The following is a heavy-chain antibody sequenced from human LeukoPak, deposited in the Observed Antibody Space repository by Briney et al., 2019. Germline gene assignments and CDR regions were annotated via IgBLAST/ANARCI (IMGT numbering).Heavy chain of an antibody. D-gene: IGHD6-6*01. V-gene: IGHV4-31*03. J-gene: IGHJ4*02. CDR1: GGSISSGGYY. Sequence: PSETLSLTCTVSGGSISSGGYYWSWIRQHPGKGLEWIGYIYYSGSTYYNPSLKSRVTISVDTSKNQFSLELSSVTAADTAVYYCARGRPTSNFDYWGQGTLVTVSS. CDR2: IYYSGST. CDR3: ARGRPTSNFDY.